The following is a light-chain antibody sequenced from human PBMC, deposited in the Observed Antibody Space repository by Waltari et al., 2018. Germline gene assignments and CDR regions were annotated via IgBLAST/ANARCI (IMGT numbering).Light chain of an antibody. V-gene: IGKV1-33*01. Sequence: DIQMTQSPSSLSASVGDRVTITCQASQDINNYLNWYQQKPGKAPKLLIYDASNLETGVPSRFSGSGSGTDFTLTISSLHPEDFATYYCQQSYTTPFTFGPGTKVDLK. CDR2: DAS. J-gene: IGKJ3*01. CDR3: QQSYTTPFT. CDR1: QDINNY.